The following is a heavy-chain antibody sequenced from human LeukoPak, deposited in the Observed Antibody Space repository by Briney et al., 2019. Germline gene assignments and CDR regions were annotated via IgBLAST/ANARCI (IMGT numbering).Heavy chain of an antibody. CDR3: ARHRGLSGYEGIDY. V-gene: IGHV5-51*01. D-gene: IGHD5-12*01. Sequence: GESLQISCQGSGFSFTSYWIGWVRQVPGKGLEWMGIIYPGDSDTRYSPSFQGQVTISADKSISTAYLQWSSLKASDTAMYYCARHRGLSGYEGIDYWGQGTLVTVSS. J-gene: IGHJ4*02. CDR1: GFSFTSYW. CDR2: IYPGDSDT.